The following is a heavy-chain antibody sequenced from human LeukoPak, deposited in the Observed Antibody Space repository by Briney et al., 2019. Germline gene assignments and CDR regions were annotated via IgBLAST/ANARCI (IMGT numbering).Heavy chain of an antibody. J-gene: IGHJ4*02. D-gene: IGHD6-13*01. V-gene: IGHV4-30-4*01. Sequence: SQTLSLTCTVSGGSISSGDYYWSWIRQPPGKGLEWIGYIYYSGSTYHNPSLKSRVTISVDTSKNQFSLKLSSVTAADTAVYYCARDPYSSSWYGTTWGQGTLVTVSS. CDR1: GGSISSGDYY. CDR2: IYYSGST. CDR3: ARDPYSSSWYGTT.